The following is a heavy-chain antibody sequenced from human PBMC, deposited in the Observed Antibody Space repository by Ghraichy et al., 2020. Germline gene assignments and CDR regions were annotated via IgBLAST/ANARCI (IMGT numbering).Heavy chain of an antibody. V-gene: IGHV4-31*03. CDR3: ARDEITIFGVVTYYYGMDV. CDR2: IYYSGST. Sequence: SETLSLTCTVSGGSISSGGYYWSWIRQHPGKGLEWIGYIYYSGSTYYNPSLKSRVTISVDTSKNQFSLKLSSVTAADTAVYYCARDEITIFGVVTYYYGMDVWGQGTTVTVSS. D-gene: IGHD3-3*01. J-gene: IGHJ6*02. CDR1: GGSISSGGYY.